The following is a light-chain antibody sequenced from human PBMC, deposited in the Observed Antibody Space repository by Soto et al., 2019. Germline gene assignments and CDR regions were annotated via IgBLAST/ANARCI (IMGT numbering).Light chain of an antibody. Sequence: IVLTQSPLSLPVTPGEPASISCRSSQSLLHSNGYNYLDWYLQKPGQSPQLLIYLGSNRASGVPDRFSGSGSGTDFTLKISRAEAEDVGVYFCMQALQSPRTFGQGTMVDIK. CDR2: LGS. J-gene: IGKJ1*01. CDR3: MQALQSPRT. CDR1: QSLLHSNGYNY. V-gene: IGKV2-28*01.